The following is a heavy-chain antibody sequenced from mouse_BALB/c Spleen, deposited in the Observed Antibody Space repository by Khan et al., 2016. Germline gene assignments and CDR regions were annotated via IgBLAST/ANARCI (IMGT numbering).Heavy chain of an antibody. D-gene: IGHD1-1*01. Sequence: QVQLKESGPGLVAPSQSLSITCTVSEFSLTSYGVHWVRQPPGKGLEWLGVIWAGGSTNYNSALMSRLSISKDNSKSQVFLKMNSLQTDDTAMYYCARVDYGSSYYFDYWGQGTTLTVSS. CDR2: IWAGGST. CDR3: ARVDYGSSYYFDY. J-gene: IGHJ2*01. CDR1: EFSLTSYG. V-gene: IGHV2-9*02.